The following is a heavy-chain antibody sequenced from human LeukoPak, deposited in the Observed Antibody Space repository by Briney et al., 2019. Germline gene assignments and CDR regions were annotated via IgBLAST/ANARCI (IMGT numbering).Heavy chain of an antibody. CDR2: IYSSGNT. D-gene: IGHD3-3*01. Sequence: SETLSLTCTVSGGSISTTNYYWGWIRQPPGRDLEWIGSIYSSGNTYYNPSLESRVTISVDTSKNQLSLKLTSATAADTSVYYCARTLGSGSNFYYYYYGMDVWGQGTTVTVSS. CDR3: ARTLGSGSNFYYYYYGMDV. J-gene: IGHJ6*02. V-gene: IGHV4-39*01. CDR1: GGSISTTNYY.